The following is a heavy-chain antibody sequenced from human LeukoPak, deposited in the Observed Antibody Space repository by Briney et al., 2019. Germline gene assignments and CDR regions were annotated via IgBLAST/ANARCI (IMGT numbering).Heavy chain of an antibody. J-gene: IGHJ4*02. Sequence: GESLKISCKGSGYSFTSYWIGWVRQMPGKGLEWVGIIYPGDSDTRYSPSFQGQVTISADKSISTAYLQWSSLKASDTAMYYCARSPLYYDRSGYSPIFDYWGQGTLVTVSS. D-gene: IGHD3-22*01. V-gene: IGHV5-51*01. CDR2: IYPGDSDT. CDR3: ARSPLYYDRSGYSPIFDY. CDR1: GYSFTSYW.